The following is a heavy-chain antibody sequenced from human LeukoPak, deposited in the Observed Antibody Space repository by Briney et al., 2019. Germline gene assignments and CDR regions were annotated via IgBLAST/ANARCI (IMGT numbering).Heavy chain of an antibody. V-gene: IGHV3-11*01. D-gene: IGHD3-10*01. J-gene: IGHJ6*02. CDR3: ASLYGSGSYASYYYGMDV. CDR1: GFTFSDYY. Sequence: GGSLRLSCAASGFTFSDYYMSWIRQAPGKGLEWVSYISSSGSTIYYADSVKGRFTISRDNAKNSLYLQMNSLRAEDTAVYYCASLYGSGSYASYYYGMDVWAKGPRSPSP. CDR2: ISSSGSTI.